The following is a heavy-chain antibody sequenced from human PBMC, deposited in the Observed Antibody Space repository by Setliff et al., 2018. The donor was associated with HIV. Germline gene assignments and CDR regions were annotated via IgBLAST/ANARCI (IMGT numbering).Heavy chain of an antibody. J-gene: IGHJ6*03. CDR2: INWNGGSR. Sequence: GGSLRLSCAASGFTFDDYGLSWVRQAPGRGLEWVSGINWNGGSRGYADSVKGRFTIFRDNAKNSLYLQMNSLRAEDTALYYCARSQYSNGPGDYHFYYMDVWGKGTTVTVSS. D-gene: IGHD5-18*01. CDR1: GFTFDDYG. CDR3: ARSQYSNGPGDYHFYYMDV. V-gene: IGHV3-20*04.